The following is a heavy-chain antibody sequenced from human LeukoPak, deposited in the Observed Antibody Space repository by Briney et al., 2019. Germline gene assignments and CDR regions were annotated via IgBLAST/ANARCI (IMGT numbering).Heavy chain of an antibody. V-gene: IGHV4-61*08. CDR3: ARRHSSGWYRDFGYFDY. Sequence: SETLSLTCTVSGGSISSGDYYWSWIRQPPGKGLEWIGYIYYSGSTNYNPSLKSRVTISVDTSKNQFSLKLSSVTAADTAVYYCARRHSSGWYRDFGYFDYWGQGTLVTVSS. CDR1: GGSISSGDYY. D-gene: IGHD6-19*01. CDR2: IYYSGST. J-gene: IGHJ4*02.